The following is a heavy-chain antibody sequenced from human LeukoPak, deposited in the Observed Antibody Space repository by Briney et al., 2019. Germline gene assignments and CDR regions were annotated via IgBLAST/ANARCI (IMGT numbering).Heavy chain of an antibody. Sequence: GDSLRLSCAASGFTFTKYWMTWVRQAPGKGLEWVANIKQDGSEKYYVDSVKGRFTISRDNAKNSLYLQMDSLRAEDTAVYYCASYKAQLTIFGVVSTGMDVWGKGTTVTVSS. J-gene: IGHJ6*03. V-gene: IGHV3-7*01. D-gene: IGHD3-3*01. CDR3: ASYKAQLTIFGVVSTGMDV. CDR1: GFTFTKYW. CDR2: IKQDGSEK.